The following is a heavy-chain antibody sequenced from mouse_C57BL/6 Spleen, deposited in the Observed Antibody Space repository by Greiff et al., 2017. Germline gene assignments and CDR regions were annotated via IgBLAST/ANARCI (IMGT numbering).Heavy chain of an antibody. CDR1: GFTFRDYY. V-gene: IGHV5-16*01. CDR2: INYDGSST. J-gene: IGHJ3*01. CDR3: AREDYDYDGGFAY. Sequence: EVQLVESEGGLVQPGSSMKLSCTASGFTFRDYYMAWVRQVPEKGLEWVANINYDGSSTYYLDSLKSRFIISRDNAKNILYLQMSSLKSEDTATYYCAREDYDYDGGFAYWGQGTLVTVSA. D-gene: IGHD2-4*01.